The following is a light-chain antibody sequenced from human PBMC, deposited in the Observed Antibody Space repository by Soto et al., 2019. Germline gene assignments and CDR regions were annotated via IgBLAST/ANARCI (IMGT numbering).Light chain of an antibody. CDR2: DAS. Sequence: EIVMTQSPATLSVSLGERVTLSCRASQSVSSYLACYQQKPGQAPRLLISDASTRATDIPDRFSGSGSGTDFTLTIGGLQATDLAVYYCLQYSTWPPLYTFGQGTKLELK. CDR3: LQYSTWPPLYT. CDR1: QSVSSY. V-gene: IGKV3-15*01. J-gene: IGKJ2*01.